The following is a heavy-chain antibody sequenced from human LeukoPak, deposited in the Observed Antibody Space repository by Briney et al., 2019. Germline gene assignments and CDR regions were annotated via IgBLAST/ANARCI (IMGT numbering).Heavy chain of an antibody. CDR1: GGSISSYY. J-gene: IGHJ5*02. CDR2: IYYSGST. CDR3: ARGDRSGIAVAGTEWFDP. D-gene: IGHD6-19*01. V-gene: IGHV4-59*01. Sequence: SETLSLTCTVSGGSISSYYWSWIRQPPGKGLEWIGYIYYSGSTNYNPSPKSRVTISVDTSKNQFSLKLSSVTAADTAVYYCARGDRSGIAVAGTEWFDPWGQGTLVTVSS.